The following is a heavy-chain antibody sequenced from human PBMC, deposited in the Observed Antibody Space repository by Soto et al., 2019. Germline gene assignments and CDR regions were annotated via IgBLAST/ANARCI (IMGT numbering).Heavy chain of an antibody. CDR1: GGSVSSGSYY. CDR2: IYYSGST. CDR3: ARAGGEQWLVLYYFDY. Sequence: SETLSLTCTVSGGSVSSGSYYWSWIRQPPGKGLEWIGYIYYSGSTNYNPSLKSRVTISVDTSKNQFSLKLSSVTAADTAVYYCARAGGEQWLVLYYFDYWGQGTLVTVSS. J-gene: IGHJ4*02. V-gene: IGHV4-61*01. D-gene: IGHD6-19*01.